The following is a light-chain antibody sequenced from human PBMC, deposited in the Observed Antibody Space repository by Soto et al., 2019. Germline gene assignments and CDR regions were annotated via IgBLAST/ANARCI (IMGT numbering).Light chain of an antibody. CDR2: GAS. V-gene: IGKV3-15*01. CDR3: HPYNNWPSNT. Sequence: EIVMTQSPATLPVSPGERATLSCRASQSIGSNLAWYQQKPGQAPRLLIYGASTRATGIPARFSGSGSGTDFTLTISSLQSEDFAVYYCHPYNNWPSNTVGPGTKVDVK. CDR1: QSIGSN. J-gene: IGKJ3*01.